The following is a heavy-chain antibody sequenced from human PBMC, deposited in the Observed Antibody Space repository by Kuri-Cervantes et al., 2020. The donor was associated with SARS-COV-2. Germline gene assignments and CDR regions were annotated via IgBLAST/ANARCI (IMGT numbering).Heavy chain of an antibody. J-gene: IGHJ3*02. CDR3: ARAPVSAFDI. CDR1: GGSISSHY. Sequence: GSLRLSCTVSGGSISSHYWSWIRQPPGKGLGWIGYIYYSGSTNYNPSLKSRVTISVDTSKNQFSLKLSSVTAADTAVYYCARAPVSAFDIWGQGTMVTVSS. CDR2: IYYSGST. V-gene: IGHV4-59*11.